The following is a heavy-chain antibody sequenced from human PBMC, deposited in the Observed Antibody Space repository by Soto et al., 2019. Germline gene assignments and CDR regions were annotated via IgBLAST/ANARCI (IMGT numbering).Heavy chain of an antibody. J-gene: IGHJ6*03. CDR3: ASGWKSYDYYHYYYMDV. CDR1: GFTFSGYS. D-gene: IGHD1-1*01. Sequence: GGSMRLSCAASGFTFSGYSMNWVRQAPGKGLEWVSYISSSSSTIYYADSVKGRFTISRDNAKNSLYLQMNSLRAEDTAAYYCASGWKSYDYYHYYYMDVWGKGTTVTVSS. V-gene: IGHV3-48*01. CDR2: ISSSSSTI.